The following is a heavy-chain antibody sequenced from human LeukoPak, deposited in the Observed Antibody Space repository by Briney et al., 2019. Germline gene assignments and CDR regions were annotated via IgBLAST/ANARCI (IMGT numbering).Heavy chain of an antibody. CDR2: ISSSSSYI. J-gene: IGHJ3*02. CDR1: GFTFSSYS. V-gene: IGHV3-21*01. Sequence: PGGSLRLSCAASGFTFSSYSMNWVRQAPGKGLEWVSSISSSSSYIYYADSVKGRFTISRDNAKNSLYLQMNSLRAEDTAVYYCASRFFHSRPDGDAFDIWGQGTMVTVSS. D-gene: IGHD3-3*01. CDR3: ASRFFHSRPDGDAFDI.